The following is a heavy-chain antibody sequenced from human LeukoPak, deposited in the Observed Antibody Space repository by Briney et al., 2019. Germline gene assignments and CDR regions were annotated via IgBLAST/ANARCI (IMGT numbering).Heavy chain of an antibody. J-gene: IGHJ4*02. D-gene: IGHD5-18*01. CDR3: ARATAMVTDY. V-gene: IGHV3-23*01. CDR2: ISGSGGST. Sequence: PGGSLRLSCAASGFTFSSYAMSWVRQAPGKGLEWVSAISGSGGSTYYADSVKGRFTISRDNAKNSLYLQMNSLRAEDTAVYYCARATAMVTDYWGQGTLVTVSS. CDR1: GFTFSSYA.